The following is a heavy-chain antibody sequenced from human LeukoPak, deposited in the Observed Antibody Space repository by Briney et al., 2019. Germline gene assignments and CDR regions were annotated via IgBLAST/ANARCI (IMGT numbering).Heavy chain of an antibody. V-gene: IGHV4-4*02. CDR1: GGSISSDNW. CDR2: IHRSGST. Sequence: SGTLSLTCAASGGSISSDNWWSWVRQPPGKGLEWIGEIHRSGSTNYNPSLKSRVTISVDKSNNHLSLQLSSVTAADTAVYYCAREFTSDGLDIWGQGTMVTASS. CDR3: AREFTSDGLDI. D-gene: IGHD2-2*01. J-gene: IGHJ3*02.